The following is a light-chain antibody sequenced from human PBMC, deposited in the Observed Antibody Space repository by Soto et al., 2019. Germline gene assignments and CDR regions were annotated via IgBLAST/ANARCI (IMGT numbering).Light chain of an antibody. CDR3: SSYTSSTAVL. CDR1: SRDVGGYNY. J-gene: IGLJ3*02. CDR2: DVS. V-gene: IGLV2-14*01. Sequence: QSALTQPASVSGSPGQSITISCTGTSRDVGGYNYISWYQQHPGKAPKLMIYDVSWRPSGVSNRFSGSKSDNTASLTISGLQAEDEADYHCSSYTSSTAVLFGGGTKLTVL.